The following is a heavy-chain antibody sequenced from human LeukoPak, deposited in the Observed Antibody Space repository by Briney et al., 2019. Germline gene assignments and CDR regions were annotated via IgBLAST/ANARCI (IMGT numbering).Heavy chain of an antibody. CDR2: ISTYSGNT. Sequence: ASVKVSCKPSGYTFTSYALSWVRQAPGQGLEWMGWISTYSGNTNYAQKLQGRITMTIETSTSTAYMELRSLRSDDTAVYYCARGGSRVVTYGNFDYWGQGTLVTVSS. V-gene: IGHV1-18*01. CDR1: GYTFTSYA. J-gene: IGHJ4*02. D-gene: IGHD2-21*02. CDR3: ARGGSRVVTYGNFDY.